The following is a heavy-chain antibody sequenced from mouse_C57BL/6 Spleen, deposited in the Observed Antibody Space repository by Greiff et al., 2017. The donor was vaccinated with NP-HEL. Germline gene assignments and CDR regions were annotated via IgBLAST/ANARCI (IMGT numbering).Heavy chain of an antibody. Sequence: QVQLKQSGAELVRPGTSVKVSCKASGYAFTNYLIEWVKQRPGQGLEWIGVINPGSGGTNYNEKFKGKATLTADKSSSTAYMQLSSLTSEDSAVYFCARAPSYSNYAMDYWGQGTSVTVSS. D-gene: IGHD2-5*01. CDR3: ARAPSYSNYAMDY. J-gene: IGHJ4*01. CDR2: INPGSGGT. V-gene: IGHV1-54*01. CDR1: GYAFTNYL.